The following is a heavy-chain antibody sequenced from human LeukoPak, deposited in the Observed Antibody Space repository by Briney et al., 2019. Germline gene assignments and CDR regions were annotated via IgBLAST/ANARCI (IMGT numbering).Heavy chain of an antibody. CDR1: GYSINSDYY. Sequence: SETLSLTCTVSGYSINSDYYWGWIRQPPGKGLEWIGEINHSGSTNYNPSLKSRVTISVDTSKNQFSLKLSSVTAADTAVYYCARLSFYGNYFDYWGQGTLVTVSS. D-gene: IGHD2/OR15-2a*01. V-gene: IGHV4-38-2*02. J-gene: IGHJ4*02. CDR2: INHSGST. CDR3: ARLSFYGNYFDY.